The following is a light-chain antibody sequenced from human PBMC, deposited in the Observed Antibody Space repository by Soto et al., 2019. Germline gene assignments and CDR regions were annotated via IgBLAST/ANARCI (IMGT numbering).Light chain of an antibody. V-gene: IGKV1-33*01. Sequence: DIQMTQSPSSLSASVGDRVTITCQASQDISNYLNWYQQKPGKAPKLLIYDASTLETGVPSRFSGSGSGTDFTFTISSLQPEDIATYYCQQYDNHPPTFGGGTKVEIK. CDR3: QQYDNHPPT. CDR1: QDISNY. CDR2: DAS. J-gene: IGKJ4*01.